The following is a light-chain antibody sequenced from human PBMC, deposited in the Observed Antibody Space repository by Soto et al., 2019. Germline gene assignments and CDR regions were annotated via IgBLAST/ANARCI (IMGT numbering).Light chain of an antibody. V-gene: IGKV1-5*01. CDR1: QSISIS. CDR2: DVS. CDR3: QQYNTFWT. Sequence: DIQMTPSPSSLSASVGDRVTITCRASQSISISLNWYQQKPGKAPKVLIYDVSFLESGVPSRFRGSGSGTEFTLTISSLQPDDLATYYCQQYNTFWTFGQGTKVDIK. J-gene: IGKJ1*01.